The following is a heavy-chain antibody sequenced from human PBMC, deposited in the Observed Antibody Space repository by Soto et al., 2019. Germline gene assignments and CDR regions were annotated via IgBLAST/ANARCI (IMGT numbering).Heavy chain of an antibody. D-gene: IGHD2-8*01. CDR3: ALRRKVDGVWYTFVY. CDR2: AYWDDDK. CDR1: GFSLSTYGMA. V-gene: IGHV2-5*02. Sequence: QITLKESGPTLVKPTQTLTLTCTFSGFSLSTYGMAVGWIRQSPGKALEWLALAYWDDDKHYSPSLQSRLTMTTYTAKKQVVLTMTNMYPVDTATYYCALRRKVDGVWYTFVYWGQGTLVSVSS. J-gene: IGHJ4*02.